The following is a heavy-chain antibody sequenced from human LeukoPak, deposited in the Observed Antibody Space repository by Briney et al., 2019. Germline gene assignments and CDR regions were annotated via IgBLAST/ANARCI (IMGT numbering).Heavy chain of an antibody. D-gene: IGHD1-14*01. CDR2: ISYDGSNK. V-gene: IGHV3-30*18. Sequence: GRSLRLSCAASGFTFSSYGMHWVRQAPGKGLEWVAVISYDGSNKYYADSVKGRFTISRDNSKNTLYLQMSSLRAEDTAVYYCAKSRTIDTARVRSSAIDYWGQGTLVTVSS. CDR1: GFTFSSYG. CDR3: AKSRTIDTARVRSSAIDY. J-gene: IGHJ4*02.